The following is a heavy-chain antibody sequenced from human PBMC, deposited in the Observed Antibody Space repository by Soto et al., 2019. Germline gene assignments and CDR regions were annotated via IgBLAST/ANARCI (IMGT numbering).Heavy chain of an antibody. V-gene: IGHV3-23*01. CDR2: ISGSGGST. CDR3: AKAQFTIFGVVSGPYYYYGMDA. J-gene: IGHJ6*02. CDR1: GFTFSSYA. Sequence: GGSLRLSCAASGFTFSSYAMSWVRQAPGKGLEWVSAISGSGGSTYYADSVKGRFTISRDNSKNTLYLQMNSLRAEDTAVYYCAKAQFTIFGVVSGPYYYYGMDAWGQGTTVTVSS. D-gene: IGHD3-3*01.